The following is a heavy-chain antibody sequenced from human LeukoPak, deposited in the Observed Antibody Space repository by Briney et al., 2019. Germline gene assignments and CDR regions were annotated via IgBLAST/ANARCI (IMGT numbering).Heavy chain of an antibody. Sequence: GGSLRLSCAASGFTFSSYWMSWVRQAPGKGLEWVANIKQDGSEKYYVDSVKGRFTISRDNSKNTLYLQMNSLRAEDTAVYYCARDGRWYNWNDRDAFDIWGQGTMVTVSS. CDR1: GFTFSSYW. V-gene: IGHV3-7*01. D-gene: IGHD1-20*01. CDR2: IKQDGSEK. J-gene: IGHJ3*02. CDR3: ARDGRWYNWNDRDAFDI.